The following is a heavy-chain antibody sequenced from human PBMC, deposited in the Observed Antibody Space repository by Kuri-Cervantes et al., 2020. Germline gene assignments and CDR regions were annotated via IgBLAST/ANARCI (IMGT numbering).Heavy chain of an antibody. D-gene: IGHD6-13*01. CDR1: GFTFSSYS. V-gene: IGHV3-48*01. CDR2: ISSSSSTI. CDR3: ARWGIAAAGTR. Sequence: ETLSLTCAASGFTFSSYSMNWVRQAPGKGLEWVSYISSSSSTIYYADSVKGRFTISRDNAKNSLYLQMNSLRAEDTAVYYCARWGIAAAGTRWGQGTLGTVSS. J-gene: IGHJ4*02.